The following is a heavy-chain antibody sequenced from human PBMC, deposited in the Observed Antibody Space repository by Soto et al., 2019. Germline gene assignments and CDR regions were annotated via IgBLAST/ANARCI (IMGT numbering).Heavy chain of an antibody. CDR1: GGSFSGYY. V-gene: IGHV4-34*01. Sequence: SETLSLTCAVYGGSFSGYYWSWIRQPPGKGLEWIGEINHSGSTNYNPSLKSRVTISVDTSKNQFSLKLSSVTAADTAAYYCARGGKPNSSSWFPWGQGTLVTVSS. D-gene: IGHD6-13*01. CDR3: ARGGKPNSSSWFP. J-gene: IGHJ5*02. CDR2: INHSGST.